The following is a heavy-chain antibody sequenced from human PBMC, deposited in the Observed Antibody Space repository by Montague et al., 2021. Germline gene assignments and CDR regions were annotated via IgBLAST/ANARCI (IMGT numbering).Heavy chain of an antibody. CDR1: RSLINSDYY. CDR3: ARERDRYYYMDI. J-gene: IGHJ6*03. CDR2: VSHGGRT. Sequence: SETLSLACTVPRSLINSDYYWGWIRQPPGKGLGWMGGVSHGGRTYYNPSLKSRVTISVDTSNNHFSLKLSSVTAADTAMYYCARERDRYYYMDIWGKGTTITVSS. V-gene: IGHV4-38-2*02.